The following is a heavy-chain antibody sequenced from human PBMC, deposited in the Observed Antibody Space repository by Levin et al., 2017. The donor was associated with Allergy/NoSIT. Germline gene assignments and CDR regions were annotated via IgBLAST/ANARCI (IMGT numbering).Heavy chain of an antibody. CDR1: GFTFSSYA. CDR3: AKGDSDYYDSSGLEFDY. CDR2: ISGSGGST. V-gene: IGHV3-23*01. J-gene: IGHJ4*02. Sequence: GESLKISCAASGFTFSSYAMSWVRQAPGKGLEWVSAISGSGGSTYYADSVKGRFTISRDNSKNTLYLQMNSLRAEDTAVYYCAKGDSDYYDSSGLEFDYWGQGTLVTVSS. D-gene: IGHD3-22*01.